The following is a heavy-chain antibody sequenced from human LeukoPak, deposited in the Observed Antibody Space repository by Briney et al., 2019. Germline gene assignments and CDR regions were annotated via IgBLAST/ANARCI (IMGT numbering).Heavy chain of an antibody. Sequence: SETLSLTCTVSGGSISSYYWSWIRQPPGKGLEWIGRIYGSGTTNYNPSLKSRVTISLDASENQFSLKLSSVTAADTAVYYCARGYSYTNFDYWGQGTLVTVSS. V-gene: IGHV4-59*12. D-gene: IGHD5-18*01. CDR1: GGSISSYY. CDR2: IYGSGTT. CDR3: ARGYSYTNFDY. J-gene: IGHJ4*02.